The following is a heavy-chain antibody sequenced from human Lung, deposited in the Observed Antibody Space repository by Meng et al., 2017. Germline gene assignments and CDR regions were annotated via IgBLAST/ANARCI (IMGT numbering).Heavy chain of an antibody. V-gene: IGHV1-3*01. CDR1: GYTFTNYA. D-gene: IGHD2-21*01. Sequence: QFHLVQSGAEVKKPGASVKVSCKASGYTFTNYAMHWVRQAPGQGLEWMGWINAGSENTEYSQKFQGRVTLTRDTSATTAYMELRSLKSEDTAIYYCARDIVVTFGELTTLDSWGQGTLVTVSS. CDR3: ARDIVVTFGELTTLDS. J-gene: IGHJ4*02. CDR2: INAGSENT.